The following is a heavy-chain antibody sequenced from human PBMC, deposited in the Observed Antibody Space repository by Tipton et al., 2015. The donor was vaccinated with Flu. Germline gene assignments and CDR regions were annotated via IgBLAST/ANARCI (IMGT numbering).Heavy chain of an antibody. CDR3: ARDAIVGANYYFDY. CDR2: IYYSGST. D-gene: IGHD1-26*01. V-gene: IGHV4-59*01. CDR1: GGSISSYY. J-gene: IGHJ4*02. Sequence: TLSLTCTVSGGSISSYYWSWIRQPPGKGLEWIGYIYYSGSTNYNPSLKSRVTISVDTSKNQFSLKLSSVTAADTAVYYCARDAIVGANYYFDYWGQGTLVTVSS.